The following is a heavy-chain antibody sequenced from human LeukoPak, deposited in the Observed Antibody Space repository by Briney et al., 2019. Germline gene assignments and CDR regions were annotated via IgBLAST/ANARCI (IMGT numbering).Heavy chain of an antibody. Sequence: SETLSLTCTVSGGSISSSSYYWGWTRQPPGKGLEWIGSIYYSGSTYYNPSLKSRVTISVDTSKNQFSLKLSSVTAADTAVYYCARGLRYYYDSSGYYRFHNWFDPWGQGTLVTVSS. V-gene: IGHV4-39*07. CDR1: GGSISSSSYY. J-gene: IGHJ5*02. CDR2: IYYSGST. CDR3: ARGLRYYYDSSGYYRFHNWFDP. D-gene: IGHD3-22*01.